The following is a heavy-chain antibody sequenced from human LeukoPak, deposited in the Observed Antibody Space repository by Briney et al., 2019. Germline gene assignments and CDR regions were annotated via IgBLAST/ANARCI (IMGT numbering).Heavy chain of an antibody. CDR2: IYYTGST. J-gene: IGHJ4*02. Sequence: PSETLSLTCTISGGSIGTYYWSWIRQPPGKGLEWIGYIYYTGSTNYNPSLKSRVTFSVDTSKNHFSLKLISVTAADTAVYYCARRESSGFFDYWGQGTLVTVSS. D-gene: IGHD6-19*01. CDR1: GGSIGTYY. CDR3: ARRESSGFFDY. V-gene: IGHV4-59*08.